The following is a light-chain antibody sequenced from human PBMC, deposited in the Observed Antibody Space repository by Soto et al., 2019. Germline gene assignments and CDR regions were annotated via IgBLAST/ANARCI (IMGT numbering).Light chain of an antibody. CDR3: QQYGDWTPET. Sequence: EVVLTQSPATLSVSPGDRATLSCRASQSVSRNLAWYQHKPGQAPRLLIYGASTRATGVPARFSGSGSATEFTLSISSLQSEDVAVYYCQQYGDWTPETFGQGTKLEI. CDR1: QSVSRN. V-gene: IGKV3-15*01. CDR2: GAS. J-gene: IGKJ2*01.